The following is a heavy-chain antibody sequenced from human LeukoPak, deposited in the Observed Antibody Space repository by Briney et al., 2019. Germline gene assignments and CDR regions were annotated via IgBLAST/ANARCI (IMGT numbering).Heavy chain of an antibody. D-gene: IGHD1-1*01. Sequence: GGSLRLSCAASGFTFSSYWMSWVRQAPGKGLEWVANIKQDGSEKYYVDSVKGRFTISRDNAKNSLYLQMNSLRAEDTAVYYCAKHNLRAPFDYWGQGTLVTVSS. CDR2: IKQDGSEK. CDR3: AKHNLRAPFDY. CDR1: GFTFSSYW. V-gene: IGHV3-7*01. J-gene: IGHJ4*02.